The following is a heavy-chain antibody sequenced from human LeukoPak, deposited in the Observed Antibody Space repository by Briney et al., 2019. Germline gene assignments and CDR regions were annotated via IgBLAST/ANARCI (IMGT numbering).Heavy chain of an antibody. CDR1: GFTVSSNY. D-gene: IGHD3-22*01. CDR2: IYSGGST. Sequence: GGSLRLSCAASGFTVSSNYMSWVRQAPGKGLEWVSVIYSGGSTYYADSVKGRFTISRDNSKNTLYLQMNSLRAEDTAVYYCARVGDYDSSGQGYWGQGTLVTVSS. V-gene: IGHV3-66*01. CDR3: ARVGDYDSSGQGY. J-gene: IGHJ4*02.